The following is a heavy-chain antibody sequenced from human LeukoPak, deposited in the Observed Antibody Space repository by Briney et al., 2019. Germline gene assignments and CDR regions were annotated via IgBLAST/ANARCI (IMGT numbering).Heavy chain of an antibody. CDR1: GGSFSGYY. J-gene: IGHJ4*02. V-gene: IGHV4-34*01. CDR3: ARDGFLEWLFWY. CDR2: INHSGST. Sequence: SETLSLTCAVYGGSFSGYYWSWIRQPPGKGLEWIGEINHSGSTNYNPSLKSRVTISVDTSKNQFSLKLSSVTAADTAVYYCARDGFLEWLFWYWGQGTLVTVSS. D-gene: IGHD3-3*01.